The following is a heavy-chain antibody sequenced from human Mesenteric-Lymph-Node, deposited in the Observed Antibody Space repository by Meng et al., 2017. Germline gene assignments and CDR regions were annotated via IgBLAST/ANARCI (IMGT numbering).Heavy chain of an antibody. CDR2: INTDGSSI. J-gene: IGHJ4*02. CDR1: GFSFSNAW. D-gene: IGHD4/OR15-4a*01. V-gene: IGHV3-74*01. Sequence: GESLKISCATSGFSFSNAWMNWVRQVPGKGLVWVSRINTDGSSITYADSVKGRFTISRDNAKNTLYLQMNSLRAEDTAVYYCARWFRNGMVLENYFDYWGQGTLVTVSS. CDR3: ARWFRNGMVLENYFDY.